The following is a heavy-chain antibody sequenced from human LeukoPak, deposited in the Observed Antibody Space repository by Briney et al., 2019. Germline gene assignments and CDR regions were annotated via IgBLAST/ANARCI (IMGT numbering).Heavy chain of an antibody. D-gene: IGHD3-22*01. CDR2: ISYDGSNK. V-gene: IGHV3-30*03. Sequence: GRSLRLSCAASGFTFSSYGMHWVRQAPGKGLEWVAVISYDGSNKYYADSVKGRFTISRDNSKNTLYLQMNSLRVEDTAVYYCARDYYDSSGYQPLGYYGMDVWGQGTTVTVSS. CDR3: ARDYYDSSGYQPLGYYGMDV. J-gene: IGHJ6*02. CDR1: GFTFSSYG.